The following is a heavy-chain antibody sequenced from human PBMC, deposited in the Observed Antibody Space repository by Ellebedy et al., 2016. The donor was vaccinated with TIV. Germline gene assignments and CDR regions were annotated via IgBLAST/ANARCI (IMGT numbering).Heavy chain of an antibody. CDR2: INPNSGGT. J-gene: IGHJ6*03. V-gene: IGHV1-2*02. D-gene: IGHD3-3*01. Sequence: ASVKVSXXASGYTFTGYYMHWVRQAPGQGLEWMGWINPNSGGTNYAQKFQGRVTMTRDTSISTAYMELSRLRSDDTAVYYCARAAYDFWSGYGTYYYYYYMDVWGKGTTVTVSS. CDR3: ARAAYDFWSGYGTYYYYYYMDV. CDR1: GYTFTGYY.